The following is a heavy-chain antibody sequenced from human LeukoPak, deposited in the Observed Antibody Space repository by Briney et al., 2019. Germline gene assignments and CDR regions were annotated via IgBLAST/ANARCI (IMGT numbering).Heavy chain of an antibody. CDR2: ISGSGGST. D-gene: IGHD3-22*01. Sequence: GGSLRLSCAASGFTFSSYAMSWVRQAPGKGLEWVSAISGSGGSTYYADSVKGRFTISRDNSKNTLYLQMNSLRAEDTAVYYCANSPPPYYYDSSGYETVGGTLFDYWGQGTLVTVSS. CDR1: GFTFSSYA. V-gene: IGHV3-23*01. J-gene: IGHJ4*02. CDR3: ANSPPPYYYDSSGYETVGGTLFDY.